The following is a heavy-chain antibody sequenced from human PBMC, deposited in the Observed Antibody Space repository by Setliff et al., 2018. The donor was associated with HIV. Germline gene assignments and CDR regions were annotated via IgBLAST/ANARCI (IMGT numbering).Heavy chain of an antibody. CDR1: GYIFTSYY. V-gene: IGHV1-46*01. CDR2: INPSGGSI. Sequence: ASVKVSCKASGYIFTSYYIHWVRQAPGQGLEWMGIINPSGGSISYAQKFQGRVTMTRDTSASTVFVELNSVRSEDTAVCYCAREKVGQQLVIDAFDIWGQGTMVTVSS. CDR3: AREKVGQQLVIDAFDI. D-gene: IGHD6-13*01. J-gene: IGHJ3*02.